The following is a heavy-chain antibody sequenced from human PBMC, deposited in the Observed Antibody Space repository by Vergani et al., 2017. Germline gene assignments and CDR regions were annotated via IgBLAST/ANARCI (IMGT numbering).Heavy chain of an antibody. Sequence: DVHLAESGGGFFQPGGSLRLSCSASGFSFNSYWMHWVRQVPGKGLLWVSRIKSDGSITAYADSVKGRFTISRDNAQNTLYLQMNSLRAEDTAVYYCARKHISNYYDSSGYYYMGYYYGMDVWGQXP. V-gene: IGHV3-74*03. CDR3: ARKHISNYYDSSGYYYMGYYYGMDV. J-gene: IGHJ6*02. CDR1: GFSFNSYW. D-gene: IGHD3-22*01. CDR2: IKSDGSIT.